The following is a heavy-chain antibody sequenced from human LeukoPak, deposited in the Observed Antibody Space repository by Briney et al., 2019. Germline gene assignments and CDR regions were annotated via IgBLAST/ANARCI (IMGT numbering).Heavy chain of an antibody. CDR3: ARVKGDYDFWSGYYPDDYYYYYYMDV. J-gene: IGHJ6*03. Sequence: SETLSLTCTVSGGSISSNSYYWSWIRQPAGKGLEWIGRIYTSGSTNYNPSLKSRVTMSVDTSKNQFSLKLSSVTAADTAVYYCARVKGDYDFWSGYYPDDYYYYYYMDVWGKGTTVTVSS. CDR2: IYTSGST. D-gene: IGHD3-3*01. V-gene: IGHV4-61*02. CDR1: GGSISSNSYY.